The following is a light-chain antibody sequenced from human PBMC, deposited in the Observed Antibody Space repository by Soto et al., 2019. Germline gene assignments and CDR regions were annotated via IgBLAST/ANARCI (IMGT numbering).Light chain of an antibody. CDR2: EGS. CDR3: CSYALSSSYV. J-gene: IGLJ1*01. V-gene: IGLV2-23*01. Sequence: QSVLTQPASVSGSPGQSXTXXXXGXXXXVGSYSHVSWYQQHPGKAPRLIIYEGSKRPSGVSHRFSASRSDKTASLTISGLQAEDEADYYCCSYALSSSYVFGTGTKLTVL. CDR1: XXXVGSYSH.